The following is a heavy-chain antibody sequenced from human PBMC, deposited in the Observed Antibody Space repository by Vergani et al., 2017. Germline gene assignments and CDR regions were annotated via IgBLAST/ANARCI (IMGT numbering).Heavy chain of an antibody. CDR3: SRGSGLGGSCCKPHFDY. J-gene: IGHJ4*02. CDR1: GGSINSHNYY. CDR2: IHTSGST. V-gene: IGHV4-61*02. Sequence: QVQLQESGPGLVQPSQTLSLTCTVSGGSINSHNYYWSWIRQPAGKGLEWIGRIHTSGSTNYNPSLKSRVTMSEDPSKNQFSLNLTSVTAADPAVYFCSRGSGLGGSCCKPHFDYWGQGILVTVSS. D-gene: IGHD2-15*01.